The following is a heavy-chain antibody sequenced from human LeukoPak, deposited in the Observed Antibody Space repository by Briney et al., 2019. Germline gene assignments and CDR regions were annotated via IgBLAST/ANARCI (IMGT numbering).Heavy chain of an antibody. D-gene: IGHD2-21*02. CDR1: GGSISSYY. V-gene: IGHV4-59*01. CDR2: IYYSGST. J-gene: IGHJ3*02. CDR3: ARGRRDCDGDCYVAFDI. Sequence: SETLSLTCTVSGGSISSYYWSWIRQPPGKGLEWIGYIYYSGSTNYNPSLKSRVTISVDTSKNQFSLKLSSVTAADTAVYYCARGRRDCDGDCYVAFDIWGQGTMVTVSS.